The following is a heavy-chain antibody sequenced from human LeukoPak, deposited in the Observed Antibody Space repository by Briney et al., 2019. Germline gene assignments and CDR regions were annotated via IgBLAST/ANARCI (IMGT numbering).Heavy chain of an antibody. CDR1: GASFSGYY. V-gene: IGHV4-34*01. Sequence: SETLSLTCAVSGASFSGYYWSWIRQPPAKGLEWIGEINHRGSTNYNPSLKSRVTISVDTSKNQFSLKLSSVTAADTAVYYCARGGGNYYMDVWNKGTTVTVSS. D-gene: IGHD1-26*01. CDR3: ARGGGNYYMDV. J-gene: IGHJ6*03. CDR2: INHRGST.